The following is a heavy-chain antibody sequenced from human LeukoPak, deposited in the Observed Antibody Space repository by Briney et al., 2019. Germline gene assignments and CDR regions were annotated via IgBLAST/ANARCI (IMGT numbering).Heavy chain of an antibody. Sequence: SETLSLTCTVSGGSISSYYWSWIRQPAGKGLEWIGEINHSGSTNYNPSLKSRVTISVDTSKNQFSLKLSSVTAADTAVYYCARGQGVTTLQRQWYFDLWGRGTLVTVSS. CDR1: GGSISSYY. D-gene: IGHD4-17*01. CDR2: INHSGST. J-gene: IGHJ2*01. V-gene: IGHV4-34*01. CDR3: ARGQGVTTLQRQWYFDL.